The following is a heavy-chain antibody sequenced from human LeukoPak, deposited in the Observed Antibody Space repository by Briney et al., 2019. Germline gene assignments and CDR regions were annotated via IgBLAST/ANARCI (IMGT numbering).Heavy chain of an antibody. CDR1: GFTVSRTY. Sequence: PGGSLRLSCAPSGFTVSRTYMSWVRQAPGKGLEWVSIISGGGDTFYAGSVKGRFTISRDTSKNTLYLQMNSLRAEDTAVYYCAGRGSGYYYGMNVWGQGTTVTVSS. V-gene: IGHV3-66*01. CDR3: AGRGSGYYYGMNV. CDR2: ISGGGDT. J-gene: IGHJ6*02. D-gene: IGHD3-10*01.